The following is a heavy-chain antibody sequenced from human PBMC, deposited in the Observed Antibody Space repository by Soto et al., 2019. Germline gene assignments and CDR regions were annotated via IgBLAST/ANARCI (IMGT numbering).Heavy chain of an antibody. J-gene: IGHJ4*02. CDR3: TSGTGRSDFDY. Sequence: PGGSLRLSCTASGFTFGDYAMSWFRQAPGKGLEWVGRIKSKAEGATRDFAAPVKGRFAISRDDSKNTLYLQMSSLKIEDSAVYYCTSGTGRSDFDYWGLGTLVTVSS. CDR2: IKSKAEGATR. V-gene: IGHV3-15*01. D-gene: IGHD3-3*01. CDR1: GFTFGDYA.